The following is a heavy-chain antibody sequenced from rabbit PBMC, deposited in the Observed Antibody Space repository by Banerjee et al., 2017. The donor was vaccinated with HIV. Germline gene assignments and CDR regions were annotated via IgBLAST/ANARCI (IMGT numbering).Heavy chain of an antibody. V-gene: IGHV1S40*01. Sequence: QSLEESGGDLVKPGASLTLTCTASGFDFNSNIMCWVRQAPGKGLEWIACIGTGSGSTYYASWAKGRFTISKTSSTTVSLQMTSLTAADTATYFCARGWSNSNLWGPGTLVTVS. CDR3: ARGWSNSNL. J-gene: IGHJ4*01. CDR2: IGTGSGST. CDR1: GFDFNSNI.